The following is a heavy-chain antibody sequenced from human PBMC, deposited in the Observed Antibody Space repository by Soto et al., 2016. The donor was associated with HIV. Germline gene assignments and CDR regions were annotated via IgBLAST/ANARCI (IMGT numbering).Heavy chain of an antibody. V-gene: IGHV4-59*01. D-gene: IGHD3-10*01. CDR3: ARTANNYFAAGSYFRDRWFDP. J-gene: IGHJ5*02. CDR1: GDSILSAF. CDR2: VSNSGIT. Sequence: QVQLQESGPALVEPSETLSLTCSVSGDSILSAFWTWIRQSPGKGLEWIGDVSNSGITKYHPSLKSRVTIALQTSKNQLSLKLKSVTAADTAIYFCARTANNYFAAGSYFRDRWFDPWGQGTLVTVSS.